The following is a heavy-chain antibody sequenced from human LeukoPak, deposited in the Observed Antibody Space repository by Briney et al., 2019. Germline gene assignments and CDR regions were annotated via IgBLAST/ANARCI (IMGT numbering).Heavy chain of an antibody. V-gene: IGHV3-23*01. CDR1: GFTFSSYA. D-gene: IGHD1-26*01. CDR2: ISGSDGST. CDR3: AKGQKWELPFDY. J-gene: IGHJ4*02. Sequence: GGSLRLSCAASGFTFSSYAMSWVRQAPGKGLEWVSSISGSDGSTYYADSVKGRFTISRDNSKNTLYVQMNSLRAEDTAVYYCAKGQKWELPFDYWGQGTLVTVSS.